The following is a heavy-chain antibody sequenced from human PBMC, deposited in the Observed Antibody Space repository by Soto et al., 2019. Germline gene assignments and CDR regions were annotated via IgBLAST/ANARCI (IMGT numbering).Heavy chain of an antibody. V-gene: IGHV3-21*01. CDR1: GFTFGSYT. CDR3: ARLGYGDFFSYFDL. Sequence: PGGSLRLSCAASGFTFGSYTMNWVRQAPGRGLEWVSSISSSSSYIFYADSVKGRFTISRDNAKNSLFLQMNSLRAEDTAVYYCARLGYGDFFSYFDLWGRGTLVTVSP. J-gene: IGHJ2*01. CDR2: ISSSSSYI. D-gene: IGHD4-17*01.